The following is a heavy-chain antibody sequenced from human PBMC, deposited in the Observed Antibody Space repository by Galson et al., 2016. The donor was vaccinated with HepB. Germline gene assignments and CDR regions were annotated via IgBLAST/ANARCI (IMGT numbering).Heavy chain of an antibody. V-gene: IGHV3-23*01. D-gene: IGHD2-2*01. CDR3: AKRVPAAMAYYFDY. CDR1: GFTFSSYA. CDR2: ITGSDSNT. Sequence: SLRLSCAASGFTFSSYAMIWVRRAPGKGLEWVSSITGSDSNTYYADSVKGRFTISRDNSKNTLYLQMNSLRAEDTAVYYCAKRVPAAMAYYFDYWGQGTLVTVSS. J-gene: IGHJ4*02.